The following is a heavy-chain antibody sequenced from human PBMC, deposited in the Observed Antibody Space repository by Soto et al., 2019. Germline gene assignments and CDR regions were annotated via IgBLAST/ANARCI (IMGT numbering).Heavy chain of an antibody. CDR2: IYYSGST. CDR3: ASRTRYDYIWGSPGYMDV. J-gene: IGHJ6*03. D-gene: IGHD3-16*01. Sequence: ASETLSLTCTVSGGSISSGGYYWSWIRRHPGKGLEWIGYIYYSGSTYYNPSLKSRVTISVDTSKNQFSLKLSSVTAADTAVYYCASRTRYDYIWGSPGYMDVWGKGTTVTVSS. V-gene: IGHV4-31*03. CDR1: GGSISSGGYY.